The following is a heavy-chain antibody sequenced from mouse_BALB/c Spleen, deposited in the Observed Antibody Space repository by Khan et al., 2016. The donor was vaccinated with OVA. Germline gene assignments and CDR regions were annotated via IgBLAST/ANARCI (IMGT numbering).Heavy chain of an antibody. V-gene: IGHV2-6-5*01. J-gene: IGHJ2*01. CDR2: IWGGGST. CDR3: AKEDYGSSSFDY. Sequence: VQLQESGPGLVAPSQSLSITCTVSGFSLTDYGVSWIRQPPGKGLEWLGAIWGGGSTYYNSALKSRLRISKDNSKSQVFLKMNSLQIDDTAMYYCAKEDYGSSSFDYWGQGTTLTVSS. CDR1: GFSLTDYG. D-gene: IGHD1-1*01.